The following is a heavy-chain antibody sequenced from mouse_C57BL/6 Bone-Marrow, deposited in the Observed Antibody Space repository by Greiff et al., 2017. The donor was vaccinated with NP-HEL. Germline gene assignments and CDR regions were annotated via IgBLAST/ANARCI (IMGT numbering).Heavy chain of an antibody. D-gene: IGHD1-1*01. CDR2: IHPNSGST. J-gene: IGHJ2*01. V-gene: IGHV1-64*01. CDR3: AREDYYGSSYDYFDY. CDR1: GYTFTSYW. Sequence: VQLQQPGAELVKPGASVKLSCKASGYTFTSYWMHWVKQRPGQGLEWIGMIHPNSGSTNYNEKFKSKATLTVDKSSSTAYMQLSSLTSEDSAVYYCAREDYYGSSYDYFDYWGQGTTLKVSS.